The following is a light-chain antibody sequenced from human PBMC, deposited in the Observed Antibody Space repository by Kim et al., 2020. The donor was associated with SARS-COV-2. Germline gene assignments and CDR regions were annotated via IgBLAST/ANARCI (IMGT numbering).Light chain of an antibody. CDR1: GNDVGSFNY. V-gene: IGLV2-14*03. CDR2: DVT. Sequence: QSALTQPASVSGSPGQSITISCTGTGNDVGSFNYVSWFQQHPGKVPKLLIHDVTERPSGISSRFSGSKSGITASLTISGLQADDEADYYCGSYTIASTFVFGGGTKLTVL. CDR3: GSYTIASTFV. J-gene: IGLJ2*01.